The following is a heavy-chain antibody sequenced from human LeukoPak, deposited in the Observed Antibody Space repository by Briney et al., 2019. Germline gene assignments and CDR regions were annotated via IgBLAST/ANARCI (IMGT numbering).Heavy chain of an antibody. CDR3: ANLVTFGY. J-gene: IGHJ4*02. D-gene: IGHD2-21*02. CDR2: ISGSGGST. Sequence: SGGSLRLSCAASGFTFSSYGMSWVRQAPGKGLEWVSTISGSGGSTYYADSVKGRFTISSDNSKNTLSLHMNSLRAEDTAVYYCANLVTFGYWGQGTLVTVSS. CDR1: GFTFSSYG. V-gene: IGHV3-23*01.